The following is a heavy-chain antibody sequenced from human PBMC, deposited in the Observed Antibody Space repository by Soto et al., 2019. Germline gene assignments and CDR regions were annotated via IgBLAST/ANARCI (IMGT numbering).Heavy chain of an antibody. CDR1: GGTFSSYA. J-gene: IGHJ6*02. D-gene: IGHD2-2*01. CDR3: ARYVVVPAAIWGSYYYYGMDV. CDR2: IIPIFGTA. V-gene: IGHV1-69*13. Sequence: SVKVSCKASGGTFSSYAISWVRQAPGQGLEWMGGIIPIFGTANYAQKFQGRVTITADESTSTAYMELSSLRSEDTAVYYCARYVVVPAAIWGSYYYYGMDVWGQGTTVTVSS.